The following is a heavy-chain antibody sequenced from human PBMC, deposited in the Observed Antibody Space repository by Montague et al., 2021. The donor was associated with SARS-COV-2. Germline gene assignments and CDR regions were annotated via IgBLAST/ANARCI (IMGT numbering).Heavy chain of an antibody. Sequence: SETLSLTCAVHGGSFSTYSWNWIRQPPGKGLEWIGEIHHGGSTNYSPSLKSQVTISADTSKNQFSLKLTSVAVADTAVYYCARLGDGVVPSPILGVGPYYSYYYMDVWGKGTTVTVSS. CDR3: ARLGDGVVPSPILGVGPYYSYYYMDV. D-gene: IGHD3-10*01. CDR2: IHHGGST. J-gene: IGHJ6*03. V-gene: IGHV4-34*01. CDR1: GGSFSTYS.